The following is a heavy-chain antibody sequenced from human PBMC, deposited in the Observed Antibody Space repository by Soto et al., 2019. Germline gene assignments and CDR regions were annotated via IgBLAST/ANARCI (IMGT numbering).Heavy chain of an antibody. CDR3: ARSPGRTARAHFDY. V-gene: IGHV4-30-2*01. Sequence: SETLSLTCAVSGGSISSGGYSWGWIRHPPGKGLEWIGYIYHSGSTYYNPSLKSRVTISVDRSKNQFSLKLSSVTAADTAVYYCARSPGRTARAHFDYWGQGTLVTVSS. CDR2: IYHSGST. CDR1: GGSISSGGYS. D-gene: IGHD2-21*02. J-gene: IGHJ4*02.